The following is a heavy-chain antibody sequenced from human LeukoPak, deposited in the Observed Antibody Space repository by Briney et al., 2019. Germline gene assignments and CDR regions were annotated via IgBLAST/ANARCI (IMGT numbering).Heavy chain of an antibody. CDR2: ISSSSSYI. V-gene: IGHV3-21*01. Sequence: GGSLRPSCAASGFTFSSYSMNWVRQAPGKGLEWVSSISSSSSYIYYADSVKGRFTISRDNAKNSLYLQMNSLRAEDTAVYYCARTYYYDSSGPDLPDIWGQGTMVTVSS. J-gene: IGHJ3*02. CDR1: GFTFSSYS. CDR3: ARTYYYDSSGPDLPDI. D-gene: IGHD3-22*01.